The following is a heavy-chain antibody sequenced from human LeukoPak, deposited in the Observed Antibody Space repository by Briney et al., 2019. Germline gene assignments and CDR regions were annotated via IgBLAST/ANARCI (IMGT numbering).Heavy chain of an antibody. J-gene: IGHJ4*02. Sequence: GGSLRLSCAASGLTFSSYGMHWVRQAPGKGLEWVAVISYDGSNKYYADSVKGRFIISRDNSKNTLYLQMNSLRAEDTAVYYCAKDLGTSLRKGYFDYWGQGTLVTVSS. CDR2: ISYDGSNK. CDR1: GLTFSSYG. CDR3: AKDLGTSLRKGYFDY. V-gene: IGHV3-30*18. D-gene: IGHD2-2*01.